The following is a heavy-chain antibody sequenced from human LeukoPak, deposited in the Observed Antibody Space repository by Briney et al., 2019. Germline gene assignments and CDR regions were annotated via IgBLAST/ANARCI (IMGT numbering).Heavy chain of an antibody. CDR3: ARVISWGSPSGYVDS. CDR2: ISNSGST. Sequence: SETLSLTCAVSGGSISSSNWWSWVRQPPGKGLEWIGYISNSGSTYNNSSLKSRVTISEDTSKNQFSLKLSSVTAADTAVYFCARVISWGSPSGYVDSWGQGTLVTVSS. J-gene: IGHJ4*02. CDR1: GGSISSSNW. V-gene: IGHV4-4*02. D-gene: IGHD3-16*01.